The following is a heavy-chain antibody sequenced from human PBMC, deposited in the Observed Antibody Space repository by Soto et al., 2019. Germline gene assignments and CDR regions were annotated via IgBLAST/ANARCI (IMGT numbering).Heavy chain of an antibody. J-gene: IGHJ4*02. CDR3: ARDEGGFGTGPFDY. D-gene: IGHD2-8*02. Sequence: SVKVSCKASGGTFSSYAISWVRQAPGQGLEWMGGIIPIFGTANYAQKFQGRVTITADESTSTAYMELSSLRSEDTAVYYCARDEGGFGTGPFDYWGQGTLVTVSS. V-gene: IGHV1-69*13. CDR2: IIPIFGTA. CDR1: GGTFSSYA.